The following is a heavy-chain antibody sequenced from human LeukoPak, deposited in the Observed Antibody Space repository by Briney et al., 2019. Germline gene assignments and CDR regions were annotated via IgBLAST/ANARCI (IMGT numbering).Heavy chain of an antibody. V-gene: IGHV3-7*03. CDR2: IKSDGSGI. CDR3: AGGNSMDV. Sequence: PGGSLRLSCAVSGFPFSNSWMYWVRQAPGKELEGVANIKSDGSGISYVDSVKGRFIISRDNARNSLYLQMNSLTVEDTAVYFCAGGNSMDVWGKGTAVTVSS. CDR1: GFPFSNSW. D-gene: IGHD1/OR15-1a*01. J-gene: IGHJ6*04.